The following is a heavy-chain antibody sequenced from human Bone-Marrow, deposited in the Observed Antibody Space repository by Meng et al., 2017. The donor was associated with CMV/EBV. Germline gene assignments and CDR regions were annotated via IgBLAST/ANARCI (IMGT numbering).Heavy chain of an antibody. CDR3: AKDRRGSTDADY. CDR2: IRYDGSNK. CDR1: GFTFSSYG. V-gene: IGHV3-30*02. Sequence: GESLKISCAASGFTFSSYGMHWVRQAPGKGLEWVAFIRYDGSNKYYADSVKGRFTISRDNSKNTLYLQMNSLRAEDTAVYYCAKDRRGSTDADYWGQGTLVTVSS. D-gene: IGHD2-2*01. J-gene: IGHJ4*02.